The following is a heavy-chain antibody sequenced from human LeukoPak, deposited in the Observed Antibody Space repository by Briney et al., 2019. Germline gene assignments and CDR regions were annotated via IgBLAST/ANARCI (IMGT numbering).Heavy chain of an antibody. CDR2: ISWDGGST. Sequence: QSGGSLRLTCAASGFTFDDYAMHWVRQAPGKGLEWVSLISWDGGSTYYADSVKGRFTISRDNSKNSLYLQMNSLRAEATALYYCAKEGVSGYYHFDYWGQGTLVTVSS. CDR3: AKEGVSGYYHFDY. V-gene: IGHV3-43D*03. J-gene: IGHJ4*02. D-gene: IGHD3-22*01. CDR1: GFTFDDYA.